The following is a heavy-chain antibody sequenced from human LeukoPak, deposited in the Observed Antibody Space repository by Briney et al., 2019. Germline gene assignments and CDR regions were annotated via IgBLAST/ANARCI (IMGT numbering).Heavy chain of an antibody. CDR3: ARELVVVAATRVVWFDP. CDR2: INTNTGNP. D-gene: IGHD2-15*01. J-gene: IGHJ5*02. Sequence: ASVKVSCKASGYTFTSYAMNWVRQAPGQGLEWMGWINTNTGNPTYAQGFTGRFVFSLDTSVSTAYLQISSLKAEDTAVYYCARELVVVAATRVVWFDPWGQGTLVTVSS. CDR1: GYTFTSYA. V-gene: IGHV7-4-1*02.